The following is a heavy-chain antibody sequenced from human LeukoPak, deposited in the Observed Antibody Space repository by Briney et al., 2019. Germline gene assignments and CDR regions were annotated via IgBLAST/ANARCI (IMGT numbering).Heavy chain of an antibody. J-gene: IGHJ6*03. V-gene: IGHV3-23*01. D-gene: IGHD3-9*01. Sequence: GGSLRLSCAASGFTFSNYAMRWVRQAPGKGLEWVSGISGSGDSTYYADSVKGRFTISRDNSKNTLYLQMNSLRAEDTAVYYCAKCILTGYYKGYMDVWGKGTTVTISS. CDR2: ISGSGDST. CDR1: GFTFSNYA. CDR3: AKCILTGYYKGYMDV.